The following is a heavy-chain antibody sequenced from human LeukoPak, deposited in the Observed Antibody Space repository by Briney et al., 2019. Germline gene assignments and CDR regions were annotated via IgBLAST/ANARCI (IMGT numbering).Heavy chain of an antibody. CDR2: IYYSGST. D-gene: IGHD1-26*01. CDR1: GGSISSHY. V-gene: IGHV4-59*11. Sequence: SETLSVTCTVSGGSISSHYWSWIRQPPGKGLEWIGYIYYSGSTNYNPSLKSRVTISVDTSKNQFSLKLSSVTAADTAVYYCARDSRGSYDYWGQGTLVTVSS. J-gene: IGHJ4*02. CDR3: ARDSRGSYDY.